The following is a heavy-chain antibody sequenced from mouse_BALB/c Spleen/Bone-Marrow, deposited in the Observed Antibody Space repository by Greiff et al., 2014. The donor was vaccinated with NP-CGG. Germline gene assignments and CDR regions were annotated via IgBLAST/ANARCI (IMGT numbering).Heavy chain of an antibody. D-gene: IGHD1-1*01. J-gene: IGHJ3*01. CDR3: ALYYYGSSGFAY. CDR1: GFNIKDTY. V-gene: IGHV14-3*02. CDR2: IDPANGNT. Sequence: EVQGVESGAELVKPGASVKLSCTASGFNIKDTYMHWVKQRPEQGLEWIGRIDPANGNTKYDPKFQGKATITAGTSSNTAYLQLSSLTSEDTAVYYCALYYYGSSGFAYWGQGTLVTVSA.